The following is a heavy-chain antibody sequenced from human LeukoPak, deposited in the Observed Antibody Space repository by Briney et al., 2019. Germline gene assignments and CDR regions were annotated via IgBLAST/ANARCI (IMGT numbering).Heavy chain of an antibody. CDR3: ARGRRSRTFIASYMDV. CDR2: IYHSGST. V-gene: IGHV4-59*01. Sequence: SETLSLTCTVSGGSISGYYWSWIRQPPGKGLEWIGYIYHSGSTNYNPSLKSRVTISVDTPKNRFSLKLSSVTAADTAVYYCARGRRSRTFIASYMDVWGKGTTVTVSS. J-gene: IGHJ6*03. D-gene: IGHD2-2*01. CDR1: GGSISGYY.